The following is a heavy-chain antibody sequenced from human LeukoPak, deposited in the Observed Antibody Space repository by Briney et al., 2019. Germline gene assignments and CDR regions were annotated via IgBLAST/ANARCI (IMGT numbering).Heavy chain of an antibody. CDR2: IYYSGST. Sequence: SETLSLTCTVSGGSISSSSYYWGWIRQPPGKGLEWIGSIYYSGSTYYNPSLKSQVTISVDTSKNQFSLKPSSVTAADTAVYYCGRSGYYITTFDYWGEGTLVTVSS. J-gene: IGHJ4*02. D-gene: IGHD3-3*01. V-gene: IGHV4-39*07. CDR3: GRSGYYITTFDY. CDR1: GGSISSSSYY.